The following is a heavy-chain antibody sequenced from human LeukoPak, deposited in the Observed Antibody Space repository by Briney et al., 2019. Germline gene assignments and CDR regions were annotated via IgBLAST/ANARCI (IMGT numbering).Heavy chain of an antibody. CDR1: GYIFNDYY. D-gene: IGHD4-11*01. V-gene: IGHV1-2*02. J-gene: IGHJ5*02. CDR2: INPNSGDT. CDR3: ARDGVHSDYRWFDP. Sequence: GASVRVSCKVSGYIFNDYYMHWVRQAPGQGLEWMGWINPNSGDTKYVQKFQGRITLTRDTSISTVYMEMTRLTSDDTAVYYCARDGVHSDYRWFDPWGQGTLVTVSS.